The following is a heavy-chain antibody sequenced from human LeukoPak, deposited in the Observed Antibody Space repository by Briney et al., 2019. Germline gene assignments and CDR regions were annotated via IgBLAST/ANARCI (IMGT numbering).Heavy chain of an antibody. CDR2: IFSQGSHK. V-gene: IGHV3-30*18. Sequence: PGRSLRLSCAASGFTFSSYGMHWVRQAPGKGLEWVADIFSQGSHKYYADSVKGRFTISRDDSKNTLYLEMNNLRAEDTALYYCAKDDKDRNYGSAFDIWGQGTMVTVSS. J-gene: IGHJ3*02. CDR1: GFTFSSYG. CDR3: AKDDKDRNYGSAFDI. D-gene: IGHD3-16*01.